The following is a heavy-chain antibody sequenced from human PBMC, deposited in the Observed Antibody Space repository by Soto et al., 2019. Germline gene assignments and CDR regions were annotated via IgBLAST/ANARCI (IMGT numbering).Heavy chain of an antibody. CDR1: GYTFTGYY. D-gene: IGHD5-12*01. Sequence: ASVKVSCKASGYTFTGYYMHWVRQAPGQGLEWMGWINPNSGGTNYAQKFQGWVTMTRDTSISTAYMELSRLRSDETAVYYCARDLSPKYSGYDGDSYFDYWGQGTLVTVSS. CDR3: ARDLSPKYSGYDGDSYFDY. CDR2: INPNSGGT. J-gene: IGHJ4*02. V-gene: IGHV1-2*04.